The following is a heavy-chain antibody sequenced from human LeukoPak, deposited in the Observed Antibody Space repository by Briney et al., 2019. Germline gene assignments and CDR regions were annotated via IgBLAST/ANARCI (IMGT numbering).Heavy chain of an antibody. CDR1: GDSISNSNYY. CDR2: IYYSGGT. J-gene: IGHJ6*04. D-gene: IGHD2-21*01. Sequence: SETLSLTCTVSGDSISNSNYYWGWIRQPPGKGLEWIGSIYYSGGTYYNPSLKSRVTISVDTSKNQFSLKLSSVTAADTAVYYCARDRYYMDVWGKGTTVTVSS. CDR3: ARDRYYMDV. V-gene: IGHV4-39*07.